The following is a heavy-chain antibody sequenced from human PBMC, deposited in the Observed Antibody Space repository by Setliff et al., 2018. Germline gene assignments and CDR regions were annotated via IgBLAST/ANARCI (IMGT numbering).Heavy chain of an antibody. V-gene: IGHV7-4-1*02. CDR2: INTNTGNP. Sequence: ASVKVSCKGSGYTFSTYAIIWMRQAPGQGLEWMGWINTNTGNPSYAQGFTGRFVFSLDTSVSTAYLQISSLKAEDTAIYYCARGSRFGTIVYRGDYYLDVWGKGTTGTV. CDR3: ARGSRFGTIVYRGDYYLDV. CDR1: GYTFSTYA. J-gene: IGHJ6*03. D-gene: IGHD3-10*01.